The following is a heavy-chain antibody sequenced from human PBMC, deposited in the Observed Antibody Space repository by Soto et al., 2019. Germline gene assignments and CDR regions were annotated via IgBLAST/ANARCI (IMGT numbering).Heavy chain of an antibody. Sequence: EVQLLESGGGLVQPGGSLRLSCAASGFTFSSYAMSWVRQAPGKGLEWVSAISGSGGSTYYADSVKGRFTISRDNSKNTLYLQMNSLRAEDTAVYYCAKDPAFHCSSTSCYDPHGDYYYYYYMDVWGKGTTVTVSS. D-gene: IGHD2-2*01. J-gene: IGHJ6*03. CDR3: AKDPAFHCSSTSCYDPHGDYYYYYYMDV. CDR1: GFTFSSYA. V-gene: IGHV3-23*01. CDR2: ISGSGGST.